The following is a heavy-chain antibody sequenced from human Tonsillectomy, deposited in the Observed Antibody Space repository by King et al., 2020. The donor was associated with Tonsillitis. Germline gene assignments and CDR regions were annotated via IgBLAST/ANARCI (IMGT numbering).Heavy chain of an antibody. V-gene: IGHV4-59*01. CDR2: IYYSGST. Sequence: VQLQESGPGLVKPSETLSLTCTVSGGSISSYYWSWIRQPPGKGLEWIGYIYYSGSTNYNPSLKSRVTISVDTSKNQFSLKLSSVTAAETAVYYCARGRAFDIWGQGTMVTVSS. CDR1: GGSISSYY. J-gene: IGHJ3*02. CDR3: ARGRAFDI.